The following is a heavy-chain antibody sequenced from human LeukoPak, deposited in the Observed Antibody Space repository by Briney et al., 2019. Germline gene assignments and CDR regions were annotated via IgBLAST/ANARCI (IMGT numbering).Heavy chain of an antibody. J-gene: IGHJ4*02. CDR3: SPSGSGWYIAVY. V-gene: IGHV3-73*01. CDR1: GFNFGGSS. CDR2: ITAKVYNYAT. Sequence: AGGSLRLSCAASGFNFGGSSMHWVRQAPGKGLEWVGRITAKVYNYATTYAASVKGRFTFSRDESKNTAYLQMNSLKIEDTAVYYCSPSGSGWYIAVYWGQGTLVTVSS. D-gene: IGHD6-19*01.